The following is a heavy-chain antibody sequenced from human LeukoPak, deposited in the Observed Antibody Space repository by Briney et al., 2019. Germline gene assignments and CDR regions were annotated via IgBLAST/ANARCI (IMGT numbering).Heavy chain of an antibody. Sequence: GGSLRLSCAASGFTVSSNYMNWVRQAPGKGLEWVSYISSSSSTIYYADSVKGRFIISRDNAKNSLYLQMNSLRAEHTAVYYCARGRGSWHSADWGEGDLVTVSS. CDR1: GFTVSSNY. D-gene: IGHD1-26*01. J-gene: IGHJ4*02. CDR2: ISSSSSTI. V-gene: IGHV3-48*01. CDR3: ARGRGSWHSAD.